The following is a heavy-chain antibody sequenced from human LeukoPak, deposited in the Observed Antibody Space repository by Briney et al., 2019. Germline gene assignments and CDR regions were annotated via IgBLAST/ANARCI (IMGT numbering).Heavy chain of an antibody. V-gene: IGHV3-7*01. CDR2: IKEDGSAK. D-gene: IGHD6-6*01. CDR1: GFTFSSSW. Sequence: PGGSLRLSCAASGFTFSSSWMCWVRQAPGKGLEWVANIKEDGSAKYYVDSVKGRLTISRDNARNSLYLQMNSLRAEDTAVYHCARIGYSSSSMDYWGQGTLVTVSS. CDR3: ARIGYSSSSMDY. J-gene: IGHJ4*02.